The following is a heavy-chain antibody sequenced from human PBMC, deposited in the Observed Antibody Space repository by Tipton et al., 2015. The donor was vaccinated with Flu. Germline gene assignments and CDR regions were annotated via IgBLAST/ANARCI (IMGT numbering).Heavy chain of an antibody. J-gene: IGHJ4*02. CDR1: GFTFSSHV. Sequence: QLVQSGGGVVQPEKSLRLSCAASGFTFSSHVMHWVRQAPGKGLEWVAIISDDGSNKYDADSVKGRFTISRDNSKDTLYLQMDSLRAEDTAVYYCARSPGYCNSNTCHLFDYWGQGTLVTVSS. V-gene: IGHV3-30-3*01. CDR2: ISDDGSNK. CDR3: ARSPGYCNSNTCHLFDY. D-gene: IGHD2-2*03.